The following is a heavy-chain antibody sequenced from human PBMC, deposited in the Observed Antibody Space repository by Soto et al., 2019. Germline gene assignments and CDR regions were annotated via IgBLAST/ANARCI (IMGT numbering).Heavy chain of an antibody. V-gene: IGHV4-30-4*01. J-gene: IGHJ5*02. CDR1: GGSISSGDYY. CDR3: ARDAGLYSSREVCLDP. D-gene: IGHD3-16*01. CDR2: IYYSGST. Sequence: SETLSLTCTVSGGSISSGDYYWSWIRQPPGKGLEWIGYIYYSGSTYYNPSLKSRVTISVDTSKNQFSLKLSSVTAADTAVYYCARDAGLYSSREVCLDPWGQGTLVTVSS.